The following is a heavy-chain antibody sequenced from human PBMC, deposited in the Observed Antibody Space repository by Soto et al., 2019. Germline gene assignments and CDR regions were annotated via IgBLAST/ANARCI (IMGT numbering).Heavy chain of an antibody. CDR1: GFTVSNNY. D-gene: IGHD2-15*01. CDR3: AREGGGVYCSGGSCYGRYFDF. J-gene: IGHJ4*02. CDR2: IYSGGST. Sequence: GGSLRLSCAASGFTVSNNYMSWVRQAPGKGLEWVSIIYSGGSTYYADSVQGRFTISRDNSKNTLFLQMSSLRAEDTAVYYCAREGGGVYCSGGSCYGRYFDFWGQGTRVTVSS. V-gene: IGHV3-53*01.